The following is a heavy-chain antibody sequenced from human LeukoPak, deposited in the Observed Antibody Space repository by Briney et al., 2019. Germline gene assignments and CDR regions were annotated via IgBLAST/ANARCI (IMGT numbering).Heavy chain of an antibody. CDR3: ARAGYSGTLTEMYYFDY. D-gene: IGHD1-26*01. V-gene: IGHV1-18*01. CDR1: GYTFTSYG. Sequence: ASVKVSCKASGYTFTSYGISWVRQAPGQGLEWMGWISAYNGNTNYAQKLQGRVTMTTDTPTSTAYMELRSLRSDDTAVYYCARAGYSGTLTEMYYFDYWGQGTLVTVSS. CDR2: ISAYNGNT. J-gene: IGHJ4*02.